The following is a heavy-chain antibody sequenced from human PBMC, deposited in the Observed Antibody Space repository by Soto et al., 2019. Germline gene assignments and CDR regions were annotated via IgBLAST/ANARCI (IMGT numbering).Heavy chain of an antibody. CDR2: IKQDGREK. CDR3: ARVGRAWDDAFDI. J-gene: IGHJ3*02. Sequence: LSLTCAASGFTFSSYWMSWVRQAPGKGLEWVANIKQDGREKYYVDSVKGRFTISRDNAKNSLYLQMNSLRAEDTAVYYCARVGRAWDDAFDIWGQGTMVTVSS. CDR1: GFTFSSYW. V-gene: IGHV3-7*03. D-gene: IGHD2-15*01.